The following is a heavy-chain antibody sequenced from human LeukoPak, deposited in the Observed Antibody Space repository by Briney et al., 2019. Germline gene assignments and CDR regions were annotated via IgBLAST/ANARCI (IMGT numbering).Heavy chain of an antibody. CDR3: ARTLPPAYYGMDV. CDR2: ISSSSSYI. J-gene: IGHJ6*02. V-gene: IGHV3-21*01. Sequence: PGGSLRLSCAASGFTFSSYSMNWVRQAPGKGLEWVSSISSSSSYIYYADSVKGRFTISRGNAKNSLYLQMNSLRAEDTAVYYCARTLPPAYYGMDVWGQGTTVTVSS. CDR1: GFTFSSYS.